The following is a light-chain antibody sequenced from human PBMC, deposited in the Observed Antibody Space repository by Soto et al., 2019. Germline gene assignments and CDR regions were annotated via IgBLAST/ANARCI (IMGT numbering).Light chain of an antibody. J-gene: IGLJ7*01. V-gene: IGLV3-9*01. CDR3: QVWDSSAARV. Sequence: SYELTQPLSVSVALGPTARITCGGNNIGSKNVHWYQQKPGQAPVLVIYRDSNRPSGIPERFSGSNSGNTATLTISRAQAGDEADYYCQVWDSSAARVFGGGTQLTVL. CDR2: RDS. CDR1: NIGSKN.